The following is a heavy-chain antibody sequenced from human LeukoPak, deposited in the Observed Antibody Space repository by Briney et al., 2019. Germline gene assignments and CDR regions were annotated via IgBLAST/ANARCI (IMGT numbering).Heavy chain of an antibody. D-gene: IGHD1-26*01. J-gene: IGHJ3*02. CDR3: ARTIVGAAHDAFDI. V-gene: IGHV3-66*01. Sequence: GGSLRLSCAAPGLTVSSNYMSWVRQAQGKGPEWVSIIVSGGTTYYTDSVKGRFTISRDNSKNTLYLQMNSLRAEDTALYYCARTIVGAAHDAFDIWGLGTMVTVSS. CDR2: IVSGGTT. CDR1: GLTVSSNY.